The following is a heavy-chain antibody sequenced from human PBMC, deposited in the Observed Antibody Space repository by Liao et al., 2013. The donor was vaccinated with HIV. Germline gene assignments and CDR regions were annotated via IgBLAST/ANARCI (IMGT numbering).Heavy chain of an antibody. D-gene: IGHD5-12*01. Sequence: QVQLQESGPGLVKPSETLSLTCTVSDGSISSYYWSWIRQPPGKGLEWIGEVTHSGGTNHNPSLKSRLTISVDMSKNQVSLKLDSVTAADTGVYYCARGRTVATTPLAYWGQGTLVTVSS. CDR2: VTHSGGT. CDR3: ARGRTVATTPLAY. V-gene: IGHV4-59*12. J-gene: IGHJ4*02. CDR1: DGSISSYY.